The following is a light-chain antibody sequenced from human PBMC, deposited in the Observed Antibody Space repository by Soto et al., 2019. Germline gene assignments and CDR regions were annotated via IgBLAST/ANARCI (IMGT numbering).Light chain of an antibody. CDR1: QSVGRNY. Sequence: EIVLTQSPGTLSLSPGERATLSCRASQSVGRNYLPWYQQKPGQDPRLLIHGASSRATGIPDRFSGSGSGTDFTLTISRLEPEDFAVYYCQQYASSPLTFGGGTKVEIK. CDR3: QQYASSPLT. J-gene: IGKJ4*01. V-gene: IGKV3-20*01. CDR2: GAS.